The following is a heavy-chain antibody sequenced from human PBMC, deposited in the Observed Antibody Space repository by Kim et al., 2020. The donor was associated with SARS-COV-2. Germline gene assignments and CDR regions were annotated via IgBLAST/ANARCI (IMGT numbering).Heavy chain of an antibody. CDR3: ARGGHHVLLWFGELLS. CDR1: GFTFSSYG. CDR2: IWYDGSNK. Sequence: GGSLRLSCAASGFTFSSYGMHWVRQAPGKGLEWVAVIWYDGSNKYYADSVKGRFTISRDNSKNTLYLQMNSLRAEDTAVYYCARGGHHVLLWFGELLSWGQGTLVTVSS. J-gene: IGHJ5*02. V-gene: IGHV3-33*01. D-gene: IGHD3-10*01.